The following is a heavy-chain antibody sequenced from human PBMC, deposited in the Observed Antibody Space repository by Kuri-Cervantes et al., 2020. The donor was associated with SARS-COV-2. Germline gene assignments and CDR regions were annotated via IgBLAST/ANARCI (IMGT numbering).Heavy chain of an antibody. J-gene: IGHJ4*02. CDR3: TTLIDY. Sequence: GESLKISCAASGFTFSSCAMHWVRQAPGKGLEWVAVISYDGSNKYYADSVKGRFTISRDNSKNTLYLQMNSLRAEDTAVYYCTTLIDYWGQGALVTVSS. CDR2: ISYDGSNK. CDR1: GFTFSSCA. V-gene: IGHV3-30-3*01.